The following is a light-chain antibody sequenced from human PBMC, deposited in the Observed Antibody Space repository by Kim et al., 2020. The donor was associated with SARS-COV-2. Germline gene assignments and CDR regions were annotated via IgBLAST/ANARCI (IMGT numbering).Light chain of an antibody. V-gene: IGKV1-8*01. CDR3: QQYYDAPYT. Sequence: SASTGDRVIITCRASQGISSYLAWYQQKPGEAPKLLVYAASTLHGGVPSRFSGSGSGTDFTLTISCLQSEDFATYYCQQYYDAPYTFGLGTKLEI. CDR2: AAS. J-gene: IGKJ2*01. CDR1: QGISSY.